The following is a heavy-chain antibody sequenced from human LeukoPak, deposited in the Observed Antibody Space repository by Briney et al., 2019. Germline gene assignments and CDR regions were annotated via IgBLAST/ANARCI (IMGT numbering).Heavy chain of an antibody. D-gene: IGHD2-15*01. J-gene: IGHJ5*02. CDR1: GFTFSNYA. CDR3: AKVKDPYEVLYWFDP. CDR2: ISYDGSNK. Sequence: GGSLRLSWAASGFTFSNYAMHWVRQAPGKGLEWVAVISYDGSNKYYADSLKGRFTISRDNSKNTLYLQVNSLIPEDTAVYYCAKVKDPYEVLYWFDPWGQGTLVTVSS. V-gene: IGHV3-30-3*01.